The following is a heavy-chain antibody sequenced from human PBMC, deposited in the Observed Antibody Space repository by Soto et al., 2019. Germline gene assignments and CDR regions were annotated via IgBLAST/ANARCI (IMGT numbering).Heavy chain of an antibody. V-gene: IGHV4-61*01. CDR2: IYQSGTT. Sequence: SETLSLTCTVSGGSVSSGSYYWSWIRQPPGKGLEWIGYIYQSGTTNYNPSLKSRVTISVDTSKNQFFLKLNSVTAADTAVYYCARDSCCRNDVWGQGTPVTVSS. CDR1: GGSVSSGSYY. D-gene: IGHD2-15*01. J-gene: IGHJ4*02. CDR3: ARDSCCRNDV.